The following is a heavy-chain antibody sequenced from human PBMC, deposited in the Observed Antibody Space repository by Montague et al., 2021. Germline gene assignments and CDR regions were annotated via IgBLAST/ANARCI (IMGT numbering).Heavy chain of an antibody. CDR3: ARVFSSWYVGWFDP. Sequence: SETLSLTCTVSGASITSNIYYRGWTRQSPGKGLEWIGSIYYSGNSFYQPSLKSRITMAVDTSKNQFSLKLSSVTAADTAIYYCARVFSSWYVGWFDPWGQGTLVTVSS. V-gene: IGHV4-39*07. D-gene: IGHD6-13*01. CDR1: GASITSNIYY. CDR2: IYYSGNS. J-gene: IGHJ5*02.